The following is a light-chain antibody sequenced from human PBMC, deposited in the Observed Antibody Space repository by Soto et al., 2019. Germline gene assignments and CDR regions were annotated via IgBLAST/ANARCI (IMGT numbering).Light chain of an antibody. J-gene: IGKJ3*01. CDR2: QAS. Sequence: DIQMTQSPSTLSASVGARVTITCRASQSINNWLAWYQQKPGKAPALLIYQASTLVNGVPSRFSGSGSGTEVTLTIICLQPDDVATYYCHHYKSYSQFTFGPGTKVDTK. V-gene: IGKV1-5*03. CDR1: QSINNW. CDR3: HHYKSYSQFT.